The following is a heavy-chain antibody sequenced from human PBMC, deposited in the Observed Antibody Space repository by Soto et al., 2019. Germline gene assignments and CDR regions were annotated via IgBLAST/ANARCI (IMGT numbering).Heavy chain of an antibody. Sequence: QVQLVESGGGVVQPGRSLRLSCAASGFTFSSYGMHWVRQAPGKGLEWVAVIWYDGSNKYYADSVKGRFTISRDNSKNTLYLQMNSLRAEDTAVYYCARGEVEWSGYYMEVFNYYGMDVWGQGTTVTVSS. CDR1: GFTFSSYG. D-gene: IGHD3-3*01. CDR3: ARGEVEWSGYYMEVFNYYGMDV. J-gene: IGHJ6*02. CDR2: IWYDGSNK. V-gene: IGHV3-33*01.